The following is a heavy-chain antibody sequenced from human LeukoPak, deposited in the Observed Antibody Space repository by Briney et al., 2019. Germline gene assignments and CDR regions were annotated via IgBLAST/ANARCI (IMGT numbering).Heavy chain of an antibody. CDR2: ISWNSGSI. CDR1: GFTFDDYA. Sequence: GGSLRLSCVASGFTFDDYAIHWVRQAPGKGLQWVPGISWNSGSIGYADSVKGRFTISRDNAKNSLYLQMNSLRAEDTAFYYCAKAYSSSGGSFDYWGQGTLVTASS. D-gene: IGHD2-2*01. CDR3: AKAYSSSGGSFDY. J-gene: IGHJ4*02. V-gene: IGHV3-9*01.